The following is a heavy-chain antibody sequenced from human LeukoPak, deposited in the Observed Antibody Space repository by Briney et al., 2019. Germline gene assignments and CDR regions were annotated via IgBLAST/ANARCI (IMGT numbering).Heavy chain of an antibody. D-gene: IGHD2-2*03. CDR1: GYSISSGYY. V-gene: IGHV4-38-2*02. CDR3: AREVLDFDY. CDR2: IYHSGST. Sequence: SETLSLTCAVSGYSISSGYYWGWIRQPPGKGLEWIGSIYHSGSTYYNPSLKSRVTISVDTSKNQFSLRLSSVTAADTAVYYCAREVLDFDYWGQGTLVTVSS. J-gene: IGHJ4*02.